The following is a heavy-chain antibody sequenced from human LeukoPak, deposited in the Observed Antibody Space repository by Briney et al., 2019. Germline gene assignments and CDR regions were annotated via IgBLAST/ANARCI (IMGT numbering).Heavy chain of an antibody. CDR1: GGSISTNNYY. Sequence: TPSETLSLTCTVSGGSISTNNYYWGWIRQPPGKGLEGIGSIFYRGNTYYNPSLKSRVTISIDTSKDQFSLKLTSVTAADTAIFYCARHGYDVLSGLFDYWGQGSLVTVSS. D-gene: IGHD3-3*01. CDR3: ARHGYDVLSGLFDY. V-gene: IGHV4-39*01. J-gene: IGHJ4*02. CDR2: IFYRGNT.